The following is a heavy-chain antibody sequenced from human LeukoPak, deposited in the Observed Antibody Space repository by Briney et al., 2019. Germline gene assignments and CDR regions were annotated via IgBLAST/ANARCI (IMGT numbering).Heavy chain of an antibody. D-gene: IGHD4-23*01. Sequence: PGESLKISCKGSGYRFASSWIAWVRQMPGKGLEWMGIIYPGDSDTRFSPSFQGQVTISADKSISTAYLQWSSLKASDSAMYYCASRVVTADAFDIWGQGTMVSVSS. CDR1: GYRFASSW. CDR3: ASRVVTADAFDI. V-gene: IGHV5-51*01. CDR2: IYPGDSDT. J-gene: IGHJ3*02.